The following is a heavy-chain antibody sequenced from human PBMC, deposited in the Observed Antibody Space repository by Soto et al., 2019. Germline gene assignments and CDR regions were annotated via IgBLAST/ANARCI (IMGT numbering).Heavy chain of an antibody. V-gene: IGHV1-69*02. Sequence: GASVKVSCKASGGTFSSYTISWVRQAPGQGLEWMGRIIPILGIANYAQKFQGRVTITADKSTSTAYMELSSLRSEDTAVYYCASRLRSLNYYFDYWGQGTLVTVSS. D-gene: IGHD4-17*01. CDR1: GGTFSSYT. J-gene: IGHJ4*02. CDR3: ASRLRSLNYYFDY. CDR2: IIPILGIA.